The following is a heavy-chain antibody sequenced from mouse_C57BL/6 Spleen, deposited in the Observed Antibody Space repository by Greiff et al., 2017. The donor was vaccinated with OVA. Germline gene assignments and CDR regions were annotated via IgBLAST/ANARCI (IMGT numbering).Heavy chain of an antibody. V-gene: IGHV3-6*01. D-gene: IGHD1-1*01. Sequence: EVQLQQSGPGLVKPSQSLSLTCSVTGYSITSGYYWNWIRQFPGNKLEWMGYISYDGSNNYNPSLKNRISITRDTSKNQFFLKLNSVTTEDTATYYCAREGPYYGSSYAMDYWGQGTSVTVSS. CDR2: ISYDGSN. CDR1: GYSITSGYY. CDR3: AREGPYYGSSYAMDY. J-gene: IGHJ4*01.